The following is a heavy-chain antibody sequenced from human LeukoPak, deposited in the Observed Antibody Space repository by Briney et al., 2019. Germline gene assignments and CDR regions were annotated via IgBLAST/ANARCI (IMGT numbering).Heavy chain of an antibody. CDR1: VGSISSGGYY. Sequence: SETLSLTCTVSVGSISSGGYYGSWIRHPPGKGLEWIGYIYYSGSTNYNPSLKSRVTISVGTSKNQVSLKLSSVTAADTAVYYCAKDARTYYYGSGSLPLDYWGQGTLVTVSS. CDR2: IYYSGST. V-gene: IGHV4-61*08. CDR3: AKDARTYYYGSGSLPLDY. D-gene: IGHD3-10*01. J-gene: IGHJ4*02.